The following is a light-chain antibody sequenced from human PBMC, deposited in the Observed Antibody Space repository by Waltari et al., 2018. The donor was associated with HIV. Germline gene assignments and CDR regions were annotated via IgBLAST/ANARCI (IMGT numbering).Light chain of an antibody. V-gene: IGKV1-5*03. CDR1: HDISRW. CDR2: TAS. Sequence: DIQMTQSPSPLSASIAATVTPTGRASHDISRWLAWYQQKPGEVPKPLVYTASLLGSGVQSRFGGSGSGTEFTLTINSLQPSDFATYSGQQDNTYWWTFGQGTKVEI. J-gene: IGKJ1*01. CDR3: QQDNTYWWT.